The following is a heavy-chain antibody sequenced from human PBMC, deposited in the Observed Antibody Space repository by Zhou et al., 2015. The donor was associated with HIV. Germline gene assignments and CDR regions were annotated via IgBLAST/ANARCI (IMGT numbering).Heavy chain of an antibody. CDR1: GGTFSSYA. Sequence: QVQLVQSGAEVKKPGSSVKVSCKASGGTFSSYAISWVRQAPGQGLEWMGGIIPIFGTANYAQKFQGRVTITADESTSTAYMELSSLRSEDTAVYYCARDDFWSGTESYYYYMDVWGKGTTVTVSS. V-gene: IGHV1-69*01. D-gene: IGHD3-3*01. J-gene: IGHJ6*03. CDR2: IIPIFGTA. CDR3: ARDDFWSGTESYYYYMDV.